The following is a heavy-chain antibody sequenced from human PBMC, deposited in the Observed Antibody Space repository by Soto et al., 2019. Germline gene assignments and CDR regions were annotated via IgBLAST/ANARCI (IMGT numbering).Heavy chain of an antibody. J-gene: IGHJ4*02. CDR1: GYTFTSYA. D-gene: IGHD6-19*01. Sequence: ASVKVCCKASGYTFTSYAMHWVRQAPGQRLEWMGWINAGNGNTKYSQKFQGRVTITRDTSASTAYMELSSLRSEDTAVYYCARELWLAVADVSYWGQGTLVTVSS. V-gene: IGHV1-3*01. CDR2: INAGNGNT. CDR3: ARELWLAVADVSY.